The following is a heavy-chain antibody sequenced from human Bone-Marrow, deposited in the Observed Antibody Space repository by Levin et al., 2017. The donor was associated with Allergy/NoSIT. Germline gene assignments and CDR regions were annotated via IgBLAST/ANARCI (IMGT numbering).Heavy chain of an antibody. CDR2: IYPGDSDT. D-gene: IGHD3-16*02. V-gene: IGHV5-51*01. Sequence: ASVKVSCRASGYRFTSYWIAWVRQMPGKGLEWMGIIYPGDSDTRYNTSFQGQVTISADKSINTAYLQWSSLKASDTAVYYCARRSPLSADAFEIWGQGTMVAVSS. J-gene: IGHJ3*02. CDR1: GYRFTSYW. CDR3: ARRSPLSADAFEI.